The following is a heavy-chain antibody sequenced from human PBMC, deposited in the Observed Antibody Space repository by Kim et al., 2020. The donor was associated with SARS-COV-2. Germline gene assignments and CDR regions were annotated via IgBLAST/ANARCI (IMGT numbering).Heavy chain of an antibody. CDR3: AREAAVAGSLDY. Sequence: NYAQKFQGRVTMTRDTSISTAYMELSRLRSDDTAVYYCAREAAVAGSLDYWGQGTLVTVSS. D-gene: IGHD6-19*01. V-gene: IGHV1-2*02. J-gene: IGHJ4*02.